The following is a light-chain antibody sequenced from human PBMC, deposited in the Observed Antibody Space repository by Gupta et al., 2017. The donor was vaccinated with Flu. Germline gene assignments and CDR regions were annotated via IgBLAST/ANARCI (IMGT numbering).Light chain of an antibody. CDR3: QHYNNWPPSYT. CDR1: QSLSIN. J-gene: IGKJ2*01. Sequence: EMVMTQSPATLSVSPGARATLSCRASQSLSINLAWYQQKPGQSPRLLIYATSTRATGVPARFSGSRSGTEFTLTISSLQAEDVAIYYCQHYNNWPPSYTFGQGTKLEIK. CDR2: ATS. V-gene: IGKV3-15*01.